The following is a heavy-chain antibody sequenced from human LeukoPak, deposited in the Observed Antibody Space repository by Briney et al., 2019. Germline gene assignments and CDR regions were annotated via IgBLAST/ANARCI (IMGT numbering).Heavy chain of an antibody. V-gene: IGHV3-53*01. J-gene: IGHJ3*02. CDR1: GIIVSGNY. Sequence: GGSLRLSCAASGIIVSGNYMNWVRQAPGKGLEWVSVIYSGGSTYYADSVKGRFTISRDNSKNTLYLQMNSLRAEDTAVYYCAREKDDAFDIWGQGTMVTVSS. CDR3: AREKDDAFDI. CDR2: IYSGGST.